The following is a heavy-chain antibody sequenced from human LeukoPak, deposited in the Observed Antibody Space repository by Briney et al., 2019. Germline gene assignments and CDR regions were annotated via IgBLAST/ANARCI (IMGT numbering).Heavy chain of an antibody. V-gene: IGHV1-2*02. CDR3: ASGEKSYDSSGYYFYYYYGMDV. J-gene: IGHJ6*02. Sequence: ASVKVSCKASGYTFTGYYMHWMRQAPGQGLEWMGWINPNSGGTNYAQKFQGRVTMTRDTSISTAYMELSRLRSDDTAVYYCASGEKSYDSSGYYFYYYYGMDVWGQGTTVTVSS. D-gene: IGHD3-22*01. CDR1: GYTFTGYY. CDR2: INPNSGGT.